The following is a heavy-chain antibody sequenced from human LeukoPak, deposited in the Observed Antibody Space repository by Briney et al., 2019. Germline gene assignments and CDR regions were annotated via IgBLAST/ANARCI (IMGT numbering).Heavy chain of an antibody. D-gene: IGHD3-22*01. J-gene: IGHJ4*02. Sequence: GASVKVSCKASGGTFSSYAISWVRQAPGQGLEWMGGIIPIFGTANYAQKFQGRVTITADESTSTAYMELSSLRSEDTAVYYCARGNYYDIVRPNYYFDYWGQGTLVTVSS. CDR2: IIPIFGTA. CDR1: GGTFSSYA. CDR3: ARGNYYDIVRPNYYFDY. V-gene: IGHV1-69*13.